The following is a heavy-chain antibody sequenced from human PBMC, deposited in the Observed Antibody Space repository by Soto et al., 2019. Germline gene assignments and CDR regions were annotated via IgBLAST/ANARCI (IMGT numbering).Heavy chain of an antibody. V-gene: IGHV1-2*02. CDR1: GYTFTAYH. J-gene: IGHJ6*02. CDR3: ARNMDYYYGRGRGNGHGV. D-gene: IGHD3-10*02. CDR2: INPNFGDT. Sequence: QVHLVQSGAEGKEPGDSVRVSCEASGYTFTAYHIHWVRQAPGQGLEWMGCINPNFGDTTYAQDFQGMVSLTRDMSISTVYRELSRLTSDDTAIYYCARNMDYYYGRGRGNGHGVWGQWTTVTVFS.